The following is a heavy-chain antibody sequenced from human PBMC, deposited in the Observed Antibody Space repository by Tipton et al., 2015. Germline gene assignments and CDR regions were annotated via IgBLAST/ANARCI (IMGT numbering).Heavy chain of an antibody. J-gene: IGHJ4*02. CDR1: AYSISSDYY. CDR3: ARTYDFTAYSPVGC. Sequence: LRLSCAVSAYSISSDYYWGWIRQPPGKGLEWIESISHSGNTYYNPSLKSRVTISGDTSKTQFSLKMSSVTAADTAVYYCARTYDFTAYSPVGCWGQGTLVTVSS. CDR2: ISHSGNT. V-gene: IGHV4-38-2*01. D-gene: IGHD3-3*01.